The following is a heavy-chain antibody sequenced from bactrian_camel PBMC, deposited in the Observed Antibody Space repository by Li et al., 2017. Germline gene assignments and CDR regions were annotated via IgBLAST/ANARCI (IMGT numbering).Heavy chain of an antibody. Sequence: HVQLVESGGGLVQPGGSLRLSCAASGFTFSSYYMRWVRQAPGKGLEWVSSIYSDGSRTYYVDSVKGRFTISRDNTNNVMLLRMNSLKSEDTALYYCVTHASGLSGDYSWTVEFAYWGQGTQVTVS. D-gene: IGHD4*01. CDR1: GFTFSSYY. CDR3: VTHASGLSGDYSWTVEFAY. J-gene: IGHJ4*01. V-gene: IGHV3-2*01. CDR2: IYSDGSRT.